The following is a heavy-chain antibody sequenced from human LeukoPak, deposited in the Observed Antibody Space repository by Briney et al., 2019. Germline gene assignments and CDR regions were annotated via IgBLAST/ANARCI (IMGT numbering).Heavy chain of an antibody. Sequence: GGSLRLSCAASGFTFSSYAMSWVRQAPGKGLQWVSAISGSGGRTVYADSVKGRFTIAGDNSKNTVYLQMSSLRDEDTAIYYCAKGYSSSWYGSYLDYWGQGTPVTVSS. D-gene: IGHD6-13*01. CDR1: GFTFSSYA. V-gene: IGHV3-23*01. J-gene: IGHJ4*02. CDR2: ISGSGGRT. CDR3: AKGYSSSWYGSYLDY.